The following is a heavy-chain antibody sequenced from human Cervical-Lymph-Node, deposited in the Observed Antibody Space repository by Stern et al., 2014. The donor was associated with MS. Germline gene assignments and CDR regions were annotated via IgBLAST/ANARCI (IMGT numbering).Heavy chain of an antibody. V-gene: IGHV6-1*01. J-gene: IGHJ3*02. CDR2: TYHRSRWYY. Sequence: VQLVESGPGLVKPSQTLSLTFAISGDSVSSNRATWSWIRQSPSRGLEWLGRTYHRSRWYYDYALSVKSRVTISPDTSKNQFSLWLNSVTPEDTAVYYCARDVSSSPDAFDTWGQGTMVTVSS. CDR3: ARDVSSSPDAFDT. D-gene: IGHD6-6*01. CDR1: GDSVSSNRAT.